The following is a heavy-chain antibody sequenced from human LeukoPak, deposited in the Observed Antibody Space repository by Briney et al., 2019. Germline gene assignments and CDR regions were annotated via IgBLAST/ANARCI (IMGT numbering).Heavy chain of an antibody. Sequence: ASVKVSCKASGYTFTSYDINWVRQATGQGLEWMGWMNPNSGNTGYAQKFQGRVTMTRNTSISTAYMELSSLRSEDTAVYYCARVGWTYGSSWYYYYYYGMDVWGQGTTVTVSS. CDR1: GYTFTSYD. CDR2: MNPNSGNT. J-gene: IGHJ6*02. CDR3: ARVGWTYGSSWYYYYYYGMDV. V-gene: IGHV1-8*01. D-gene: IGHD6-13*01.